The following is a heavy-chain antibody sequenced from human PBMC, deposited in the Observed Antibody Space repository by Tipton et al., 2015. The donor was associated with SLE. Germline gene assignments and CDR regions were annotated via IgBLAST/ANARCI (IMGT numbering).Heavy chain of an antibody. J-gene: IGHJ4*02. D-gene: IGHD6-25*01. Sequence: TLSLTCTVSGGSISSHYWSWIRQPPGKGLEWIGEINHSGSTNYNPSLKSRVTISVDTSKNQFSLKLSSVTAADTAVYYCARWETTSSGFDYWGQGTLVTFSS. V-gene: IGHV4-34*01. CDR3: ARWETTSSGFDY. CDR1: GGSISSHY. CDR2: INHSGST.